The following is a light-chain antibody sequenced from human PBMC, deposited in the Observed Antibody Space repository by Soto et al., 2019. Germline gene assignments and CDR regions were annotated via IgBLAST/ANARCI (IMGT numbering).Light chain of an antibody. Sequence: DIQMTQSPSTLSASVGDRVTITCRASQSISSWLAWYQQKPGKAPTLLIYKASSLESGVPSRFSGSGSGTEFTLTISSLHPDDFASYYCQQNNSWDTTFGHGTKVDIK. V-gene: IGKV1-5*03. CDR1: QSISSW. CDR2: KAS. J-gene: IGKJ3*01. CDR3: QQNNSWDTT.